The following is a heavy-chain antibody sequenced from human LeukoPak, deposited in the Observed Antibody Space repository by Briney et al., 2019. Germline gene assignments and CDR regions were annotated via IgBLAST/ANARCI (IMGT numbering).Heavy chain of an antibody. CDR1: GGTFSSYA. Sequence: SVKVSCKASGGTFSSYAISWLRQAPGQGLEWMGGIIPIFGTANYAQKFQGRVTITTDESTSTANMELSSLRSEDTAVYYCARGRFLEWLLLGWFDPWGQGTLVTVSS. J-gene: IGHJ5*02. CDR2: IIPIFGTA. V-gene: IGHV1-69*05. CDR3: ARGRFLEWLLLGWFDP. D-gene: IGHD3-3*01.